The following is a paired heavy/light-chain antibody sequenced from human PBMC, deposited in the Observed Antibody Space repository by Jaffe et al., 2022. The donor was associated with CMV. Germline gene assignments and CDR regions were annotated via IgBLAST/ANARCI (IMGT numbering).Light chain of an antibody. CDR3: AAWDDSLNGHWV. J-gene: IGLJ3*02. CDR1: SSNIGSNT. V-gene: IGLV1-44*01. Sequence: QSVLTQPPSASGTPGQRVTISCSGSSSNIGSNTVNWYQQLPGTAPKLLIYSNNQRPSGVPDRFSGSKSGTSASLAISGLQSEDEADYYCAAWDDSLNGHWVFGGGTKLTVL. CDR2: SNN.
Heavy chain of an antibody. CDR3: ARHEASLGGTMIVGFWADPIYNMDV. V-gene: IGHV5-51*01. D-gene: IGHD3-22*01. CDR1: GYSFTSYW. CDR2: IHPGDSET. Sequence: EVQLVQSGAEVRKPGESLKISCKGSGYSFTSYWIGWVRQMPGKGLDWMGIIHPGDSETRYSPSFQGQVTISADKSISTAYLQWSSLKASDTAMYYCARHEASLGGTMIVGFWADPIYNMDVWGQGTTVTVSS. J-gene: IGHJ6*02.